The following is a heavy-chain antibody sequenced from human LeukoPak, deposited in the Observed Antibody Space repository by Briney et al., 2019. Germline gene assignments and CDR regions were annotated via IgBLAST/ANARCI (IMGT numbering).Heavy chain of an antibody. Sequence: GESLKISCEGSGYSFTSYWIGWVRQMPGKGLEWMGIIYPGDSDTRYSPSFHGQVTISADKSISTAYLQWSSLKASDTAMYYCARHSGSYYSYYYYYRDVWGKGTTVTVSS. V-gene: IGHV5-51*01. CDR3: ARHSGSYYSYYYYYRDV. CDR1: GYSFTSYW. CDR2: IYPGDSDT. D-gene: IGHD1-26*01. J-gene: IGHJ6*03.